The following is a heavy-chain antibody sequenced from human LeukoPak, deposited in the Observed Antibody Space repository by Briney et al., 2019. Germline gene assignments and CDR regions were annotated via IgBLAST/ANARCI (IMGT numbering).Heavy chain of an antibody. Sequence: GGSLRLSCAASGFTFSSYTMSWVRQAPGKGLEWVSVIYSGGSTYYADSVKGRFTISRDNSKNTLYLQMNSLRAEDTAVYYCARDVFDPWGQGTLVTVSS. CDR3: ARDVFDP. CDR1: GFTFSSYT. J-gene: IGHJ5*02. V-gene: IGHV3-53*01. CDR2: IYSGGST.